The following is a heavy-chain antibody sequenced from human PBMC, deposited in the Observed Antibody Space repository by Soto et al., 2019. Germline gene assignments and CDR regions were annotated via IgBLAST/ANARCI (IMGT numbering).Heavy chain of an antibody. V-gene: IGHV1-69*06. D-gene: IGHD2-2*03. CDR3: ARPGYYAYDWYFDL. CDR2: IIPIFGTA. J-gene: IGHJ2*01. Sequence: QVQLVQSGAEVKKPGSSVKVSCKASGGTFSSYAISWVRQAPGQGLEWMGGIIPIFGTANYAQKFQGRVTMTRDTSISTAYMELSRLRSDDTAVYYCARPGYYAYDWYFDLWGRGTLVTVSS. CDR1: GGTFSSYA.